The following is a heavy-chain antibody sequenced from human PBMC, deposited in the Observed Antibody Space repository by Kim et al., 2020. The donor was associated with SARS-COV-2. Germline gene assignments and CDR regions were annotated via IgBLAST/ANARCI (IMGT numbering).Heavy chain of an antibody. D-gene: IGHD2-15*01. CDR3: ARVGYCSGGSCFDFDY. J-gene: IGHJ4*02. V-gene: IGHV1-3*01. Sequence: KFQGRVTITRDTSASTAYMELSSLRSEDTAVYYCARVGYCSGGSCFDFDYWGQGTLVTVSS.